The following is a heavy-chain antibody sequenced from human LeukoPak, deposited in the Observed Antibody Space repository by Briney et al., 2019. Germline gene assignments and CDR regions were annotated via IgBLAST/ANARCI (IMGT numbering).Heavy chain of an antibody. CDR3: AKARWWDTAMVKGYYFDY. D-gene: IGHD5-18*01. J-gene: IGHJ4*02. CDR2: ISGSGGST. CDR1: GFTFSDYY. Sequence: GGSLRLSCAASGFTFSDYYMSWIRQAPGKGLEWVSAISGSGGSTYYADSVKGRFTISRDNSKNTLYLQMNSLRAEDTAVYYCAKARWWDTAMVKGYYFDYWGQGTLVTVSS. V-gene: IGHV3-23*01.